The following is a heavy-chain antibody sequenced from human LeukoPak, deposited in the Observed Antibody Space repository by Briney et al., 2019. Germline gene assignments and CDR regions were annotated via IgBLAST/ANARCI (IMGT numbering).Heavy chain of an antibody. J-gene: IGHJ3*02. V-gene: IGHV4-61*02. CDR2: IYTSGSS. D-gene: IGHD3-22*01. CDR3: ARDPLEGDSSGYYYVGGAFDI. Sequence: SQTLSLTCTVSGGSISSGGYYWSWIRQPAGKGLEWIGRIYTSGSSNYNPSLKSRVTISIDTSKNQFSLKLSSVTAADTAVYYCARDPLEGDSSGYYYVGGAFDIWGQGTMVTVSS. CDR1: GGSISSGGYY.